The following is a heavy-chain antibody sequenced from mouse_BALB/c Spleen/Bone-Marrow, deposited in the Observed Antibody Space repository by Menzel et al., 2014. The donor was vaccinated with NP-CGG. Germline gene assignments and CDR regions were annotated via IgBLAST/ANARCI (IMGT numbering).Heavy chain of an antibody. D-gene: IGHD2-3*01. J-gene: IGHJ3*01. CDR3: ARLGYYGGFAY. CDR1: GFDFXRYW. Sequence: EVQVVESGGGLVQPGGSLKLSCAASGFDFXRYWMSWVRQAPGKGLEWIGEINPESNTINYSPSLKDKFIISRDNAKNTLYLQMNKVRSEDTALYYCARLGYYGGFAYWGQGTLVTVSA. V-gene: IGHV4-1*02. CDR2: INPESNTI.